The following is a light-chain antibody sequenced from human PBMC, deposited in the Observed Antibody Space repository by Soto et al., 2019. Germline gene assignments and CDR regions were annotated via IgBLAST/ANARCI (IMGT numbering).Light chain of an antibody. V-gene: IGKV3-20*01. Sequence: EIVLTQSPGTLSFSPGERGTLSCRASQSVSSSYLAWYQQKPGQAPRLLIYGASSRATGIPDRFSGSGSGTDFTLTISRLEPEDFAVYYCQQYGSSPWTFGQGTKVDIK. CDR2: GAS. J-gene: IGKJ1*01. CDR1: QSVSSSY. CDR3: QQYGSSPWT.